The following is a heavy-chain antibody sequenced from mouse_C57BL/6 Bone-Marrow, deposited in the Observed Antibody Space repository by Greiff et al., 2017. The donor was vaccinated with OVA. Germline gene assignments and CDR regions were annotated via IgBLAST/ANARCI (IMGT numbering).Heavy chain of an antibody. CDR3: ARGLRTTYFDV. J-gene: IGHJ1*03. Sequence: LQPGTELVKPGASVKLSCKASGYTFTSYWMHWVKQRPGQGLEWIGNINPSNGGTNYNEKFKSKATLTVDKSSSTAYMQLSSLTSEDSAVYYCARGLRTTYFDVWGTGTTVTVSS. D-gene: IGHD1-1*01. CDR1: GYTFTSYW. V-gene: IGHV1-53*01. CDR2: INPSNGGT.